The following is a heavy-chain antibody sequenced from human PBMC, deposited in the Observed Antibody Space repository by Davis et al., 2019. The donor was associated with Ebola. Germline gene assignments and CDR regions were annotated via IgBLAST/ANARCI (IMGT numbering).Heavy chain of an antibody. CDR2: IYYSGST. CDR1: GGSISSSSYY. J-gene: IGHJ4*02. V-gene: IGHV4-39*01. D-gene: IGHD4-17*01. Sequence: ESLKISCTVSGGSISSSSYYWGWIRQPPGKGLEWIGSIYYSGSTYYNPSLKSRVTISVDTSKNQFSLKLSSVTAADTAVYYCASQRNNYGDYDYWGQGTLVTVSS. CDR3: ASQRNNYGDYDY.